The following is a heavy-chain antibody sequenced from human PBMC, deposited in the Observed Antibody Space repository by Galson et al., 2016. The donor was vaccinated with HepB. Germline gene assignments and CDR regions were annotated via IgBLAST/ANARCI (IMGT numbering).Heavy chain of an antibody. J-gene: IGHJ6*02. Sequence: SLRLSCAASGFTFSSYAMSWVRQAPGRGLEWVSAISCSGTSTSYADSVKGRFTISRDNSKNTLFLQMNSLRAEDTAVYYCAKVGHYYDAVDVWGQGTTVTVPS. CDR3: AKVGHYYDAVDV. V-gene: IGHV3-23*01. CDR2: ISCSGTST. CDR1: GFTFSSYA.